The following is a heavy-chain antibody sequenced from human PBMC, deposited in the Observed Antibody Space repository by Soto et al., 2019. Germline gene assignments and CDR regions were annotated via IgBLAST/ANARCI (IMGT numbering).Heavy chain of an antibody. V-gene: IGHV1-69*01. CDR3: ARGGRGYSSAPRYYFDY. CDR1: GGSFSSNP. D-gene: IGHD5-18*01. Sequence: QVQLVQSGSEVKKPGSSVKVSCKASGGSFSSNPISWVRQAPGQGLEWMAGIIPIFATVHYAQKFQGRVTITADESTSTAYMELTCLRSEDTAVYFCARGGRGYSSAPRYYFDYWGQGTLVTVSS. J-gene: IGHJ4*02. CDR2: IIPIFATV.